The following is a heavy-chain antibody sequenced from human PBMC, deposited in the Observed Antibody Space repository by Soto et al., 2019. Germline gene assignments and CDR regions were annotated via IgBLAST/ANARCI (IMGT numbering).Heavy chain of an antibody. J-gene: IGHJ5*01. V-gene: IGHV4-30-4*01. Sequence: PSETLSLTCTVSGGSISSDGSYWSWIRQSPEKGLEWLGYINDSGSTYYRPSLKSRLLISIDTSKNQLSLRLRTVTAADAVVYYCARGPSRPYNAFWSGTGFGFDSWGQGTLVTVSS. CDR1: GGSISSDGSY. D-gene: IGHD3-3*01. CDR2: INDSGST. CDR3: ARGPSRPYNAFWSGTGFGFDS.